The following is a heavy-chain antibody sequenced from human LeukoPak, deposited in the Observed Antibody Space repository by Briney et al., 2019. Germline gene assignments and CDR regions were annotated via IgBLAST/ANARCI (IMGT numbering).Heavy chain of an antibody. CDR3: ARGREWLVLGRVVYYFDY. CDR2: INHSGST. Sequence: SETLSLTCAVYGGSFSGYYWSWIRQPPGKGLEWIGEINHSGSTNYNPSLKSRVTISVDTSKNQFSLKLSSVTAADTAVYYCARGREWLVLGRVVYYFDYWGQGTLVTVSS. D-gene: IGHD6-19*01. J-gene: IGHJ4*02. V-gene: IGHV4-34*01. CDR1: GGSFSGYY.